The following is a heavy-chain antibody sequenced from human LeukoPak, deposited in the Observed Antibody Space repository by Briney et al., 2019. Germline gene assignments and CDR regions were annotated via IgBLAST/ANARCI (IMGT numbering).Heavy chain of an antibody. CDR2: IYYSGST. D-gene: IGHD6-19*01. V-gene: IGHV4-59*08. CDR1: GGSISSYY. CDR3: ARGIYSSGWYAWFDP. Sequence: PSETLSLACTVSGGSISSYYWSWIRQPPGKGLEWIGYIYYSGSTSYNPSLKSRVTISVDTSKNQFSLKLSSVTAADTAVYYCARGIYSSGWYAWFDPWGQGTLVTVSS. J-gene: IGHJ5*02.